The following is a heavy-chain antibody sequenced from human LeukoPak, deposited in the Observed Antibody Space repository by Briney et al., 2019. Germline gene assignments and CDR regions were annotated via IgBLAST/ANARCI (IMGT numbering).Heavy chain of an antibody. CDR1: GFTFTNYW. CDR3: AKGQGYGDHYPIDY. V-gene: IGHV5-51*01. Sequence: GGSLRLSCAASGFTFTNYWVAWVRQMPGKGLEWMGIIYPSDSDTRYSPSFQGQVTISADKSISTAYLQWSSLKASDTAIYYCAKGQGYGDHYPIDYWGQGTLVTVSS. J-gene: IGHJ4*02. D-gene: IGHD4-17*01. CDR2: IYPSDSDT.